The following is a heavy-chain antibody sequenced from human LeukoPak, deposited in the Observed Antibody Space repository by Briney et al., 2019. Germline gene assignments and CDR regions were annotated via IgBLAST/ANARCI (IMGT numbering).Heavy chain of an antibody. CDR3: ARAGGLRWGGTFDY. V-gene: IGHV3-21*01. CDR1: GFTFSSYS. CDR2: ISSSSSYI. Sequence: GGSLRLSCAASGFTFSSYSMNWVRQAPGKGLEWVSSISSSSSYIYYADSVKGRFTISRDNAKNSLYLQMNSLRAEDTAVYDCARAGGLRWGGTFDYWGQGTLVTVSS. D-gene: IGHD3-16*01. J-gene: IGHJ4*02.